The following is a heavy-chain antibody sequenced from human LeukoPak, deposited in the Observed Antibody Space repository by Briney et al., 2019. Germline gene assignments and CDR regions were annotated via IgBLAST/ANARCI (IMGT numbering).Heavy chain of an antibody. V-gene: IGHV5-51*01. J-gene: IGHJ6*02. CDR2: IYPGDSDT. D-gene: IGHD2-2*02. CDR1: GYSFTSYW. CDR3: ARAPGYCSSTSCYTFPNYYYGMDV. Sequence: KDGESLKISCKGSGYSFTSYWIGWVREMPGKGLEWMGIIYPGDSDTRYSPSFQGQVTISADKSISTAYLQWRSLKASDTAMYYCARAPGYCSSTSCYTFPNYYYGMDVWGQGTTVTVSS.